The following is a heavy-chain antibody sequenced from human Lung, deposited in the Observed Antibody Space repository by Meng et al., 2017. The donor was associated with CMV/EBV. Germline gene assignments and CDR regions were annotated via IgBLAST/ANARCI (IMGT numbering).Heavy chain of an antibody. J-gene: IGHJ4*02. CDR3: AKAYSSSWYRENYDY. D-gene: IGHD6-13*01. CDR2: ITASGGST. V-gene: IGHV3-23*01. Sequence: GGSLRLXCAASGFTFSNFAMSWVRLPPGKGLQWVSPITASGGSTYYADSVKGRFTVSRDNSKRTLYLQMNSLRAEDTAIYYCAKAYSSSWYRENYDYWGQGTLVTVSS. CDR1: GFTFSNFA.